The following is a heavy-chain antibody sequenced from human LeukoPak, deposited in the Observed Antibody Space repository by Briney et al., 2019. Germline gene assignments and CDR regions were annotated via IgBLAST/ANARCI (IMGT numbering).Heavy chain of an antibody. CDR2: MNPNSGNT. J-gene: IGHJ6*02. CDR1: EYTFTSYD. CDR3: ARGGWQWLVKGGGFKDCYCGMDV. V-gene: IGHV1-8*01. Sequence: GASVKVSCKASEYTFTSYDINWVRQVTGQGLEWMGWMNPNSGNTGYAQKFQGRVTMTRNTSISTAYMELSSLRSEDTAVYYCARGGWQWLVKGGGFKDCYCGMDVWGQGTTVTVSS. D-gene: IGHD6-19*01.